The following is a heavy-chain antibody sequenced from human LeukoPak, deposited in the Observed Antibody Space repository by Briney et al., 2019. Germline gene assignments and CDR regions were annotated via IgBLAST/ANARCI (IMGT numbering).Heavy chain of an antibody. CDR1: ELTFSTYA. D-gene: IGHD3-10*01. Sequence: PGGSLRLSCEASELTFSTYAMSWVRQAPGKGLEWVSTISSSGDTTYHADSVKGRFTISRDNSKNTLYLQMNSLRAEDTAVYYCAKLGSGSLLYYFDYWGQGTLVTVSS. V-gene: IGHV3-23*01. CDR2: ISSSGDTT. J-gene: IGHJ4*02. CDR3: AKLGSGSLLYYFDY.